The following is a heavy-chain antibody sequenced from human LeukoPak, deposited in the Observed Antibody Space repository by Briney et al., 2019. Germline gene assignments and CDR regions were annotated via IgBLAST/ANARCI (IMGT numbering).Heavy chain of an antibody. Sequence: GGSLRLSCAGSGFTFSDYYMSWIRQAPGKGLEWVSYISSSGSTIYYADSVKGRFTISRDNAKNSLYLQMNSLRAEDTAVYYCARGGAGSIAAAIADYYMDVWGKGTTVTISS. V-gene: IGHV3-11*04. CDR3: ARGGAGSIAAAIADYYMDV. D-gene: IGHD6-13*01. CDR1: GFTFSDYY. CDR2: ISSSGSTI. J-gene: IGHJ6*03.